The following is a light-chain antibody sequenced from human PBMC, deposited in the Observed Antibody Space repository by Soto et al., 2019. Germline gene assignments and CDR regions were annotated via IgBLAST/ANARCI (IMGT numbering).Light chain of an antibody. Sequence: QSVLTQPASVSGSLGQSITISCTGTRSDVGGYDYVSWYQPRPGEAPKLMMYDVSLRPSGVSYRFSGSKSGNTASLAISGLQAADEGDYYGTSYTGGSTLVVFGGGTKLTVL. CDR3: TSYTGGSTLVV. CDR1: RSDVGGYDY. CDR2: DVS. J-gene: IGLJ2*01. V-gene: IGLV2-14*03.